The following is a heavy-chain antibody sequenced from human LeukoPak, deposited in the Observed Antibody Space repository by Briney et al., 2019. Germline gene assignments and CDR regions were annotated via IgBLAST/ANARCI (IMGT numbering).Heavy chain of an antibody. J-gene: IGHJ4*02. V-gene: IGHV1-69*05. D-gene: IGHD3-22*01. CDR2: VIAIFGRV. Sequence: GASVKVSCKASRGTFSSYGISWVRQAPGQGLEWMGGVIAIFGRVKYGQKFQGRATITTDESTSTAYMELSSLTSEDTGVYYCARGELGDSSGFSFFDYWGQGNLVTVSS. CDR1: RGTFSSYG. CDR3: ARGELGDSSGFSFFDY.